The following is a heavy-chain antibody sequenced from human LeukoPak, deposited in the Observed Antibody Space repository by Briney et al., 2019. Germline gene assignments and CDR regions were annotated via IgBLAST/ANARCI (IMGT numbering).Heavy chain of an antibody. CDR2: ISGSGGST. CDR3: AKIAETSGSYGQGYDY. Sequence: GGSLRLSCAASGFTFSSYGMSWVRQAPGKGLEWVSAISGSGGSTYYADSVKGRFTISRDNSKNTLYLQMNSLRAEDTAVYYCAKIAETSGSYGQGYDYWGQGTLVTVSS. D-gene: IGHD1-26*01. V-gene: IGHV3-23*01. CDR1: GFTFSSYG. J-gene: IGHJ4*02.